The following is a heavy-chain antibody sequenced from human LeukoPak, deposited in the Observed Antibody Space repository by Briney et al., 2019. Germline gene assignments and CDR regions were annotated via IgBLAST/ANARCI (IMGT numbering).Heavy chain of an antibody. D-gene: IGHD3-10*01. CDR1: GFTVSSNY. Sequence: PGGSLRLSCAASGFTVSSNYMSWVRQAPGKGLEWVSVIYSGGSTYYADSVKGRFTISRDNSKNTLYLQMTSLRAEDTAVYYCARHYSNLYYFDYWGQGTLVTVSS. CDR3: ARHYSNLYYFDY. J-gene: IGHJ4*02. V-gene: IGHV3-53*01. CDR2: IYSGGST.